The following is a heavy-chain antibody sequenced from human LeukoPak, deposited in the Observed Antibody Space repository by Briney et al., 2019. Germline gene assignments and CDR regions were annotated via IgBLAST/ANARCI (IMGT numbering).Heavy chain of an antibody. D-gene: IGHD5-24*01. V-gene: IGHV3-30-3*01. CDR2: MSYDGTNK. CDR3: ARRMAANAFDI. Sequence: PGRSLRLSCAASGFTFSTYRIHWVRQAPGKGLEWVAVMSYDGTNKYYADSVKGRFTISRDNSKNTLYLQRNSLRTEDTAVYYCARRMAANAFDIWGQGTMVTVSS. J-gene: IGHJ3*02. CDR1: GFTFSTYR.